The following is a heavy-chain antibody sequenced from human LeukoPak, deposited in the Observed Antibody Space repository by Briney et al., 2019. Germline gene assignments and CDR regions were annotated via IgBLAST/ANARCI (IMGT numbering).Heavy chain of an antibody. Sequence: GESLKISCKGSGYGFATYWIGWVRQMPGKGLEWMGIIYSGDSESRYSPSFQGQVTISADKTINTAYLQWSSLEASDTAMYYCARRGVDSGYDYWGQGTLVTVSS. CDR1: GYGFATYW. V-gene: IGHV5-51*01. CDR3: ARRGVDSGYDY. D-gene: IGHD5-12*01. CDR2: IYSGDSES. J-gene: IGHJ4*02.